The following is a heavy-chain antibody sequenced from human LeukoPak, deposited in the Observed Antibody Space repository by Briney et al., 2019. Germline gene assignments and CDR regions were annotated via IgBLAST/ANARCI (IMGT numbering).Heavy chain of an antibody. CDR2: VYQSGTT. Sequence: SETLSLTCAVYSGSFSGYYWSWIRQPPGAGLEWIGSVYQSGTTYYNPSLKSRVTTSVDMSKNQFSLRLRPVTAADTAVYYCARIFIRNGYSSYFDCWGQGTLVTVSS. J-gene: IGHJ4*02. V-gene: IGHV4-34*01. CDR1: SGSFSGYY. D-gene: IGHD5-18*01. CDR3: ARIFIRNGYSSYFDC.